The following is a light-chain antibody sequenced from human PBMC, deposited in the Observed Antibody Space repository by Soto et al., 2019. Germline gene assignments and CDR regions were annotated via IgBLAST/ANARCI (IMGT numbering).Light chain of an antibody. CDR3: CSYAGRSTVI. J-gene: IGLJ2*01. CDR2: EVN. CDR1: SGDIGTYNL. Sequence: QSALTQPASVSGSPGQSITISCTGTSGDIGTYNLVSWYQQHPGRAPKLIIFEVNKRPSGVSNRFSASKSGNTASLAISGLQAEDEADYDCCSYAGRSTVICGGGTKHTVL. V-gene: IGLV2-23*02.